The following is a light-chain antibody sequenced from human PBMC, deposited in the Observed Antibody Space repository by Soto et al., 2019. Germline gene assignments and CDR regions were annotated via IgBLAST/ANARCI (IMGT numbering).Light chain of an antibody. CDR3: QQSYILSAHI. CDR1: QSISRY. V-gene: IGKV1-39*01. J-gene: IGKJ2*01. Sequence: DIQMTQSPSSLSASVGDRVTMTCRASQSISRYLSWYQQRPGRAPKLLIYDASSLQSGVPSRFSGSGSGTDFTLTISSLQPEDFATYCCQQSYILSAHIFGQGTKVQI. CDR2: DAS.